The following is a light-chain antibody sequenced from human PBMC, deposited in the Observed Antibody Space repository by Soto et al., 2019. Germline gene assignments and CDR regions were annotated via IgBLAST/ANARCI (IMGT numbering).Light chain of an antibody. CDR2: EVS. J-gene: IGLJ2*01. Sequence: QSALTQPAPVSGSPGRSITISCTGTNSDIGGFHFVSWYQQHPGEAPKLLIYEVSNRPSGVSHRFSGSKSGNTASLTISGLQPEDEADYSCSSYTSSSTVIFGGGTKLTVL. CDR3: SSYTSSSTVI. V-gene: IGLV2-14*01. CDR1: NSDIGGFHF.